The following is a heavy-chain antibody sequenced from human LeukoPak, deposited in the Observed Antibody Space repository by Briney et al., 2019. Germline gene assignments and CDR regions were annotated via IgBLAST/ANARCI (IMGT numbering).Heavy chain of an antibody. CDR1: GFTFSSYS. J-gene: IGHJ3*02. CDR2: ISSSGSHI. V-gene: IGHV3-21*01. CDR3: ASPSEWELRAFDI. Sequence: GGSLRLSCAASGFTFSSYSMNWVRQAPGKGLEWVSSISSSGSHIYYADSVKGRFTISRDNSKNTLYLQMNSLRAEDTAVYYCASPSEWELRAFDIWGQGTMVTVSS. D-gene: IGHD1-26*01.